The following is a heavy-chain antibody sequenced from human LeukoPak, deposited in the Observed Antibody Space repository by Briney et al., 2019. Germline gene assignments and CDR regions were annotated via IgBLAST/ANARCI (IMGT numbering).Heavy chain of an antibody. J-gene: IGHJ4*02. D-gene: IGHD1-1*01. V-gene: IGHV3-48*04. Sequence: PGGSLRLSCAASGFTFSSYTMNWVRQAPGKGLEWVAYISSSTTTIFYADSVKGRFTISRDNAKNSLYLQMNSLRAEDTAVYYCARRDTTVSTIDYWGQGTLVTVSS. CDR2: ISSSTTTI. CDR3: ARRDTTVSTIDY. CDR1: GFTFSSYT.